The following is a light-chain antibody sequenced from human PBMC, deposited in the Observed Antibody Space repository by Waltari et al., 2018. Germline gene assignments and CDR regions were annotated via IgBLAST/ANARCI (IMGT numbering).Light chain of an antibody. V-gene: IGLV2-14*01. Sequence: QSALTQPASVSGSPGQSITIPCPGTTSDLGGYTYFSWYQQHPGKAPKPMIYDVSSRPSGVSNRFSGCKSGNTASLIISGLQAEDEADYYCSSFTSSSTWVFGGGTKLTVL. CDR1: TSDLGGYTY. CDR2: DVS. CDR3: SSFTSSSTWV. J-gene: IGLJ3*02.